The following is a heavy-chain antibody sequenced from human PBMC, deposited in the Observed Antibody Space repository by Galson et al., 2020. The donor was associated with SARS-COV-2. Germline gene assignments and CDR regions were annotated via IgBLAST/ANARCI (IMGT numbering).Heavy chain of an antibody. D-gene: IGHD3-22*01. V-gene: IGHV1-18*01. CDR2: TSAYNGNI. Sequence: ASVKVSCKASGYTFTNYGISWVRQAPGQGLEWMGWTSAYNGNIEYAQRVQGRVTMTTDTSTSTAYVELRSLKSDDTAVYYCARDAYYYDSSGYTNDYGMDVWGQGTTVSVSS. CDR1: GYTFTNYG. J-gene: IGHJ6*02. CDR3: ARDAYYYDSSGYTNDYGMDV.